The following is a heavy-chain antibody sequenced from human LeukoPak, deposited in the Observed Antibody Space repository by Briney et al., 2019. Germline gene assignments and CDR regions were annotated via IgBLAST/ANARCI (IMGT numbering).Heavy chain of an antibody. V-gene: IGHV4-59*08. CDR3: ARHRAAADPV. Sequence: SETLSLTCTVSGGSISSYYWSWIRQPPGKGLEWIGYIYYSGSTNYNPSLKSRVTISVDTSKNQFSLKLSSVTAADTAVYYCARHRAAADPVWGQGTLVTVSS. CDR2: IYYSGST. J-gene: IGHJ4*02. D-gene: IGHD6-13*01. CDR1: GGSISSYY.